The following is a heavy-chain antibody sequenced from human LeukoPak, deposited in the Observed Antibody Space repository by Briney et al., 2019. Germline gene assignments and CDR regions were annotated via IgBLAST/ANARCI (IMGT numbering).Heavy chain of an antibody. CDR1: GFTFSSYS. D-gene: IGHD3-10*01. CDR3: LKDLTSDFGGDLDP. CDR2: ISSSSSYI. Sequence: GGSLRLSCAASGFTFSSYSMNWVRQAPGKGLEWVSSISSSSSYIYYADSVKGRFTISRDNAKNSLYLQMNSLRAEDTAVYYCLKDLTSDFGGDLDPWGQGALVTVSS. V-gene: IGHV3-21*01. J-gene: IGHJ5*02.